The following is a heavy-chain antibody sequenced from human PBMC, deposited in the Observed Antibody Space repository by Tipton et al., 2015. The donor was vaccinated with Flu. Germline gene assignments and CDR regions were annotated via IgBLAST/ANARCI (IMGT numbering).Heavy chain of an antibody. CDR1: GDSIGSDYY. CDR3: ARGLYGSGSYPRRYFDS. Sequence: TLSLTCSVSGDSIGSDYYWGWIRQPPGKGLEWLGNIHRSGNTYHNPSLKSRVTISVDTSKNQFSLKLSSVTAADTAVYYCARGLYGSGSYPRRYFDSWGQGTLVTVSS. J-gene: IGHJ4*02. V-gene: IGHV4-38-2*02. CDR2: IHRSGNT. D-gene: IGHD3-10*01.